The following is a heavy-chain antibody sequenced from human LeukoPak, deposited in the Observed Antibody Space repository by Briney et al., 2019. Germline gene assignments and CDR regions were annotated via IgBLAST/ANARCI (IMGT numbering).Heavy chain of an antibody. CDR1: GFTFSSYA. V-gene: IGHV3-23*01. D-gene: IGHD3-10*01. CDR3: ANPSFTMVRGVIADY. CDR2: ISGSGGST. J-gene: IGHJ4*02. Sequence: GGSLRLSCAASGFTFSSYAMSWVRQAPGKWLEWVSAISGSGGSTYYADSVKGRFTISRDNSKNTLYLQMNSLRAEDTAVYYCANPSFTMVRGVIADYWGQGTLVTASS.